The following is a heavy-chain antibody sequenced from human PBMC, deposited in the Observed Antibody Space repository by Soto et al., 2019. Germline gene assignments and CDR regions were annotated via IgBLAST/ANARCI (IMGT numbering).Heavy chain of an antibody. Sequence: SETLSLTCTVSGGSISSSSYYWGWIRQPPGKGLEWIGSIYYSGSTYYNPSLKSRVTISVDTSKNQFSLKLSSVTAADTAVYYCARTYSSSWPPFDYCGQGTLVT. CDR1: GGSISSSSYY. CDR3: ARTYSSSWPPFDY. V-gene: IGHV4-39*01. J-gene: IGHJ4*02. CDR2: IYYSGST. D-gene: IGHD6-13*01.